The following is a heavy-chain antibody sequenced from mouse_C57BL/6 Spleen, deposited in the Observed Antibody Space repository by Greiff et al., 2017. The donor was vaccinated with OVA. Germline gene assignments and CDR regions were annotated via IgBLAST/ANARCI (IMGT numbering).Heavy chain of an antibody. CDR3: ARRDYGSSGDY. CDR1: GYSITSGYY. Sequence: EVKLMESGPGLVKPSQSLSLTCSVTGYSITSGYYWNWIRQFPGNKLEWMGYISYDGSNNYNPSLKNRISITRDTSKNQFFLKLNSVTTEDTATYYCARRDYGSSGDYWGQGTTLTVSS. V-gene: IGHV3-6*01. CDR2: ISYDGSN. D-gene: IGHD1-1*01. J-gene: IGHJ2*01.